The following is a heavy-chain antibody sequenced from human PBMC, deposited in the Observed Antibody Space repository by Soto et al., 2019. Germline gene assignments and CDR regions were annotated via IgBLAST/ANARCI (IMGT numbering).Heavy chain of an antibody. Sequence: QLQLQESGPGLVKPSETLSLTCTVSGGSISSSSYYWGWIRQPPGKGLEWIGSIYYSGSTYYNPSLKSRVTISVDTSKNQFSLKLSSVTAADTAVYYCARRFGAAAGTKEVEWFDPWGQGTLVTVSS. CDR2: IYYSGST. V-gene: IGHV4-39*01. D-gene: IGHD6-13*01. J-gene: IGHJ5*02. CDR1: GGSISSSSYY. CDR3: ARRFGAAAGTKEVEWFDP.